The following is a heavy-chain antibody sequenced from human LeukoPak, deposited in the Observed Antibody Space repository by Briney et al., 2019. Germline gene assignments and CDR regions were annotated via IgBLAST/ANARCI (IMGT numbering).Heavy chain of an antibody. CDR3: ARGRDGSGSYSFDY. V-gene: IGHV1-8*02. CDR1: GYTFTGYY. J-gene: IGHJ4*02. Sequence: ASVKVSCKASGYTFTGYYMHWVRQAPGQGLEWMGWMNPNSGNTGYAQKFQGRVTMTRNTSISTAYMELSSLRSEDTAVYYCARGRDGSGSYSFDYWGQGTLVTVSS. CDR2: MNPNSGNT. D-gene: IGHD3-10*01.